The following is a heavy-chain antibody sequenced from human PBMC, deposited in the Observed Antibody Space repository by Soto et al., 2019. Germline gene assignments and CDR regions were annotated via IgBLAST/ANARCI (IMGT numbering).Heavy chain of an antibody. V-gene: IGHV3-9*01. D-gene: IGHD5-18*01. CDR3: AKDNDLDRAGPLDY. CDR1: GFSFDDYG. CDR2: ISWNSGDI. Sequence: EVQLVESGGGSVQPGRSLRLSCAASGFSFDDYGMHWVRQGPGKGLEWVSGISWNSGDIYYADSVKGRFTISRDNAKRSLYLQMNSLRTEDTALYYCAKDNDLDRAGPLDYWGQGILVIVSS. J-gene: IGHJ4*02.